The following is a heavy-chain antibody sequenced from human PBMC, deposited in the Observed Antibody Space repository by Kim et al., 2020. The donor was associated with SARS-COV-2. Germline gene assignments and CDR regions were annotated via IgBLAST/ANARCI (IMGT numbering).Heavy chain of an antibody. D-gene: IGHD3-10*01. CDR3: AKDMQSPLLWFGWFDP. J-gene: IGHJ5*02. Sequence: GGSLRLSCAASGFTFDDYAMHWVRQAPGKGLEWVSGISWNSGSIGYADSVKGRFTISRDNAKNSLYLQMNSLRAEDTALYYCAKDMQSPLLWFGWFDPWGQGTLVTVSS. CDR2: ISWNSGSI. CDR1: GFTFDDYA. V-gene: IGHV3-9*01.